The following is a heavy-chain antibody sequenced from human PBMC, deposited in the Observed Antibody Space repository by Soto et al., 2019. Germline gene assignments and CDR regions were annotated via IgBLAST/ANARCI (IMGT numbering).Heavy chain of an antibody. J-gene: IGHJ4*01. D-gene: IGHD6-13*01. CDR3: ASAGQQLVWYFDY. CDR1: GFIFNNFG. CDR2: IWFDGSKK. Sequence: GGSLRLSCAASGFIFNNFGIHWVRQAPGKGLEWVAVIWFDGSKKFYADSVKGRFTISRDSSKNTVDLEMNSLRVEDTAVYHCASAGQQLVWYFDYWGHGTLVTVSS. V-gene: IGHV3-33*01.